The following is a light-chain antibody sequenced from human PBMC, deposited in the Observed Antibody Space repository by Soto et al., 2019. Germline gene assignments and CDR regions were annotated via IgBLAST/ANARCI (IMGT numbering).Light chain of an antibody. CDR3: SSYTSTNHVV. J-gene: IGLJ2*01. CDR1: SSNIRNNY. Sequence: QSVLTQPPSVSAAPGQKVTISCSGSSSNIRNNYVSWYQQLPGTAPKLVIYEVTKRPSGVSNRFSGSKSGNTASLTISGLQAEDETDYYCSSYTSTNHVVFGGGTKLTVL. CDR2: EVT. V-gene: IGLV1-51*01.